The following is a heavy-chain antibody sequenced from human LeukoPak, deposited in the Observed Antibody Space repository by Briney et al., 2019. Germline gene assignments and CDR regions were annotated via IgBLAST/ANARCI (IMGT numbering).Heavy chain of an antibody. V-gene: IGHV3-30*03. CDR1: GFTFSDYY. CDR2: ISYDGSNK. Sequence: GGSLRLSCAASGFTFSDYYMSWVRQAPGKGLEWVAVISYDGSNKYYADSVKGRFTISRDNSKNTLYLQMNSLRAEDTAVYYCARESLGAFDYWGQGTLVTVSS. J-gene: IGHJ4*02. CDR3: ARESLGAFDY. D-gene: IGHD3-16*01.